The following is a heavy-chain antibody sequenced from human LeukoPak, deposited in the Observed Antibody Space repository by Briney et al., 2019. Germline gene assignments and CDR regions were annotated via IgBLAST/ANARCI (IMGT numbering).Heavy chain of an antibody. CDR1: GGSISSSSYY. Sequence: SSETLSLTCTVSGGSISSSSYYWGWIRQPPGKGLEWIGSIYYSGSTYYNPSLKSRVTISVDTSKNQFSLKLSSVTAADTAVYYCARDKGGDSSGYYPGDWGQGTLVTVSS. J-gene: IGHJ4*02. CDR3: ARDKGGDSSGYYPGD. D-gene: IGHD3-22*01. V-gene: IGHV4-39*07. CDR2: IYYSGST.